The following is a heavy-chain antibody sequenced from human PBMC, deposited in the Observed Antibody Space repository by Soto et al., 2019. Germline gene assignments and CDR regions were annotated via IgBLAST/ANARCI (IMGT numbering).Heavy chain of an antibody. CDR3: AGCSRVDAFDI. CDR2: IIPIFGTA. V-gene: IGHV1-69*06. D-gene: IGHD2-2*01. J-gene: IGHJ3*02. CDR1: GGTFSSYA. Sequence: QVQLVQSGAEVKKPGSSVKVSCKASGGTFSSYAISWVRQAPGQGLEWMGGIIPIFGTANYAQKFQGRVRFTADKPTSTAYRGLRSLRSEDRAVYYCAGCSRVDAFDIWGKGTMVPVSS.